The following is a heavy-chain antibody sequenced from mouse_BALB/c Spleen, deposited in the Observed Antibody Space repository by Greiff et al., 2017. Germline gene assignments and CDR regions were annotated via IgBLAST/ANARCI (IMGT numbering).Heavy chain of an antibody. Sequence: QVQLQQSGAELVKPGASVKLSCKASGYTFTSYYMYWVKQRPGQGLEWIGEINPSNGGTNFNEKFKSKATLTVDKSSSTAYMQLSSLTSEDSAVYYCTRSYGGYAMDYWGQGTSVTVSS. CDR1: GYTFTSYY. D-gene: IGHD1-1*02. J-gene: IGHJ4*01. V-gene: IGHV1S81*02. CDR3: TRSYGGYAMDY. CDR2: INPSNGGT.